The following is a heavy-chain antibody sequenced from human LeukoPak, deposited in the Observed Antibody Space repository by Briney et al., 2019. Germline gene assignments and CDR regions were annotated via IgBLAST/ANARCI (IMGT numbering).Heavy chain of an antibody. D-gene: IGHD3-3*01. CDR2: MNPNSGNT. V-gene: IGHV1-8*03. J-gene: IGHJ5*02. Sequence: ASVKVSCKASAYTFTSYDINWVRQATGQGLEWMGWMNPNSGNTGYAQKFQGRVTITRNTSISTAYMELSSLRSEDTAVYYCARGLLRGNWFDPWGQGTLVTVSS. CDR1: AYTFTSYD. CDR3: ARGLLRGNWFDP.